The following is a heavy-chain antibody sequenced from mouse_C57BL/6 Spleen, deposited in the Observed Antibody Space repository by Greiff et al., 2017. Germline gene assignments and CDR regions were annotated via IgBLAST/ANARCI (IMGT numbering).Heavy chain of an antibody. V-gene: IGHV1-74*01. D-gene: IGHD1-1*01. CDR3: AGERGYYGSSYGYAMDY. Sequence: QVQLQQPGAELVEPGASVKVSCKASGYTFTSYWMHWVKQRPGQGLEWIVRIHPSDSDTNYNQKFKGKATLTVDKSSSTAYMQLSSLTSEDSAVYYCAGERGYYGSSYGYAMDYWGQGTSVTVSS. CDR2: IHPSDSDT. J-gene: IGHJ4*01. CDR1: GYTFTSYW.